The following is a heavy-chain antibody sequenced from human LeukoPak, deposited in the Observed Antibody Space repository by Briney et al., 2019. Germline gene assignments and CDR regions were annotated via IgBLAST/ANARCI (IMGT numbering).Heavy chain of an antibody. CDR2: ISGNGVST. CDR3: AKRDGRALYNDY. CDR1: GFTFTTYA. Sequence: QSGGSLRLSCSASGFTFTTYAMNWVRQAPGKGLEWVSTISGNGVSTYYADSVKGRFTISRDNSKNTLYLQMNSLRDEDTAVYYCAKRDGRALYNDYWGQGALVTVSS. D-gene: IGHD1-1*01. J-gene: IGHJ4*02. V-gene: IGHV3-23*01.